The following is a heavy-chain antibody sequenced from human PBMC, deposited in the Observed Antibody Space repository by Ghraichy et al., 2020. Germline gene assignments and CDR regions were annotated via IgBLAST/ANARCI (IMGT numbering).Heavy chain of an antibody. D-gene: IGHD3-9*01. V-gene: IGHV3-21*01. J-gene: IGHJ2*01. CDR2: ISSSSSYI. CDR3: ARLTLYWYFDL. Sequence: LSLTCAASGFTFSSYSMNWVRQAPGKGLEWVSSISSSSSYIYYADSVKGRFTISRDNAKNSLYLQMNSLRAEDTAVYYCARLTLYWYFDLWGRGTLVTVSS. CDR1: GFTFSSYS.